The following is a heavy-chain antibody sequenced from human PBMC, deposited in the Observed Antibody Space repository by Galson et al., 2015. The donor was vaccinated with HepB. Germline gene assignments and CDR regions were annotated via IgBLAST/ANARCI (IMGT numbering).Heavy chain of an antibody. J-gene: IGHJ6*02. D-gene: IGHD3-10*01. Sequence: SLRLSCAASGFTFSSYGMHWVRQAPGKGLEWVAVIWYDGSNKYYADSVKGRFTISRDNSKNTLYLQMNSLRAEDTAVYYCARASMVRGELMYYYGMDVWGQGTTVTVSS. CDR2: IWYDGSNK. V-gene: IGHV3-33*08. CDR3: ARASMVRGELMYYYGMDV. CDR1: GFTFSSYG.